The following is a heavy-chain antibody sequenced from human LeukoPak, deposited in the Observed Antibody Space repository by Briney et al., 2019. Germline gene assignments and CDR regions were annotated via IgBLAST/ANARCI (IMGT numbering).Heavy chain of an antibody. CDR2: ISAYNGNT. Sequence: GASVKVSCKASGYTFTSYGISWVRQAPGQGLEWMGWISAYNGNTNYAQKFEGRVSMTRDRSTSTVYMELSSLTSEDTAVFYCARAHYSGSGNYLIDYWVQGTLVTVSS. J-gene: IGHJ4*02. V-gene: IGHV1-18*01. D-gene: IGHD3-10*01. CDR1: GYTFTSYG. CDR3: ARAHYSGSGNYLIDY.